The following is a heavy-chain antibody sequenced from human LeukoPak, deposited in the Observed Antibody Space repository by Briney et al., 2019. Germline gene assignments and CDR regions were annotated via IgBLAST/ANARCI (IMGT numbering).Heavy chain of an antibody. CDR1: GGSMRNYF. D-gene: IGHD5-24*01. CDR2: IQDSGST. CDR3: ARQGDGYNKDWFDP. V-gene: IGHV4-59*08. Sequence: PSETLSLTCSVSGGSMRNYFWSWIRQPPGKGLEWIGYIQDSGSTNYNPSLKSRVTISVDTSKNQFSLKLRSVTAADTAIYYCARQGDGYNKDWFDPWGQGTLVTVSS. J-gene: IGHJ5*02.